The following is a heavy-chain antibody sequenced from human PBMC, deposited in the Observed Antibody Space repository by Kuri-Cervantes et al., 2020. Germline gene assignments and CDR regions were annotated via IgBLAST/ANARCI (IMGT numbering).Heavy chain of an antibody. V-gene: IGHV3-30-3*01. CDR2: ISYDGSNK. CDR1: GFTFSSYA. D-gene: IGHD6-25*01. J-gene: IGHJ3*02. Sequence: GGSLRLSCAASGFTFSSYAMYWVRQAPGKGLEWVAVISYDGSNKYYADSVKGRFTISTDNSKNTLFLQMNSLRAEDTAVYYCARLAAAEPFDIWGQGTRVTVSS. CDR3: ARLAAAEPFDI.